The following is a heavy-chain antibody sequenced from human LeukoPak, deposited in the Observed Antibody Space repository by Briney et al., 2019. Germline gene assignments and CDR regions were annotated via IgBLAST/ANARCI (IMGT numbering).Heavy chain of an antibody. CDR2: IYHSGNT. J-gene: IGHJ6*03. D-gene: IGHD3-22*01. Sequence: SETLSLTCTVSGYSISSGYYWGWIRQPPGKGLEWIANIYHSGNTYYNPSLKSRVTISVDTSRNQFSLKLSSVTAADTAVYYCARSSYYSDSSGYSYFSYYYMDVWGKGTTVTVSS. V-gene: IGHV4-38-2*02. CDR3: ARSSYYSDSSGYSYFSYYYMDV. CDR1: GYSISSGYY.